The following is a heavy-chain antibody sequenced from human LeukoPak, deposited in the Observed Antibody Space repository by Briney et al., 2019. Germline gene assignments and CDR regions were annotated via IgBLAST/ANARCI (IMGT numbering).Heavy chain of an antibody. CDR1: GFTFSSYD. V-gene: IGHV3-53*01. Sequence: GGSLRLSCAASGFTFSSYDMSWVRQAPGKGLEWVSVMYSGGSTFYADSVKGRFTISRDNSKNTLNHQMNSLRAEDTAIYYCALHINGDYESRFDPWGQGTLVTVSS. CDR3: ALHINGDYESRFDP. J-gene: IGHJ5*02. D-gene: IGHD4-17*01. CDR2: MYSGGST.